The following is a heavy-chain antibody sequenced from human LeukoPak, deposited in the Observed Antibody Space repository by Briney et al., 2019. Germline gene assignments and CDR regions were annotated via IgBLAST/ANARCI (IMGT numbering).Heavy chain of an antibody. CDR2: TYCSGST. Sequence: SETLSLTCAVSGYSISSSNWWGWIRQPPGKGLEWIGYTYCSGSTYYNPSLKSRVTMSVDTSKNQFSLKLSSVTAVDTAVYCCARKEGHQNVFDYWGQGTLVTVSS. CDR1: GYSISSSNW. CDR3: ARKEGHQNVFDY. V-gene: IGHV4-28*01. D-gene: IGHD1-1*01. J-gene: IGHJ4*02.